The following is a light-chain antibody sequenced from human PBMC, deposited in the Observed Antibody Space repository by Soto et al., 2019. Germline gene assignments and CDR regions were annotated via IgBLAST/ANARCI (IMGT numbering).Light chain of an antibody. CDR3: QQSYRSPYT. J-gene: IGKJ2*01. V-gene: IGKV1-39*01. CDR1: QSINLY. Sequence: IQLTQSPSSLSASVGDSVTVTCRASQSINLYLNWYQQKPGKAPTLLIYGASTLQSGVPSRFSGGGSLTDFTLTISSLQTEDFATYYCQQSYRSPYTFGQGTKLEI. CDR2: GAS.